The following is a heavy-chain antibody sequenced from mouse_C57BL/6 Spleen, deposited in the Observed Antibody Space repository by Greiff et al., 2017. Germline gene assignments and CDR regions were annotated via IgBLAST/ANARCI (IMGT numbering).Heavy chain of an antibody. Sequence: VQLQQSGPELVKPGASVKISCKASGYAFSSSWMNWVKQRPGKGLEWIGRIYPGDGDTNYNGKFKGKATLTADKSSSTAYMQLSSLTSVDSAVYFCARLGYGSSYWYFDVWGTGTTVTVSS. V-gene: IGHV1-82*01. J-gene: IGHJ1*03. D-gene: IGHD1-1*01. CDR2: IYPGDGDT. CDR3: ARLGYGSSYWYFDV. CDR1: GYAFSSSW.